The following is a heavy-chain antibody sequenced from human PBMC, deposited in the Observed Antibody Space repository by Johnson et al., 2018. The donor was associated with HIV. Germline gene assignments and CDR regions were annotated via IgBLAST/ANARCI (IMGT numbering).Heavy chain of an antibody. D-gene: IGHD3-22*01. J-gene: IGHJ3*02. CDR2: LSYDGSNE. CDR3: ARDYPYDRSPRGAFDI. CDR1: GFTFGDSA. Sequence: QVQLVESGGVVVQSGRSLRLSCAASGFTFGDSAIHWVRQAPGKGLEWVAVLSYDGSNEYYADSVKGRFTISRDNSKNTLYLQMNILRAEDTAVYYCARDYPYDRSPRGAFDIWGHGTMVTVSS. V-gene: IGHV3-30-3*01.